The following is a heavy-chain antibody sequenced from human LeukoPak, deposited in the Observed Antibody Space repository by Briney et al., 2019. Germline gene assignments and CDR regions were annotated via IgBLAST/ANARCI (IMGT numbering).Heavy chain of an antibody. J-gene: IGHJ4*02. Sequence: GGSLRLSCAASGFTFSDYYMSWIRQAPGKGLEWVSYISSSGSTIYYADSVKGRFTISRDNAKNSLYLQMNSLRAEDTAAYYCARESNYYGSGSYLGYWGQGTLVTVSS. CDR3: ARESNYYGSGSYLGY. V-gene: IGHV3-11*01. D-gene: IGHD3-10*01. CDR2: ISSSGSTI. CDR1: GFTFSDYY.